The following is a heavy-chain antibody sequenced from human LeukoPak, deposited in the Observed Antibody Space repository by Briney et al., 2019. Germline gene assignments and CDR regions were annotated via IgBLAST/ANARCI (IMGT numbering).Heavy chain of an antibody. J-gene: IGHJ4*02. CDR2: ISGSGGGT. D-gene: IGHD3-10*01. CDR1: GFTFGSYA. Sequence: GGSLRLSCAASGFTFGSYAMSWVRQAPGKGLKWVSSISGSGGGTFYADSVRGRYTIARDYSKNMLYLQMNSLRAEDTALYYCVKGRASGTYYCDDWGQGTLVTVSS. CDR3: VKGRASGTYYCDD. V-gene: IGHV3-23*01.